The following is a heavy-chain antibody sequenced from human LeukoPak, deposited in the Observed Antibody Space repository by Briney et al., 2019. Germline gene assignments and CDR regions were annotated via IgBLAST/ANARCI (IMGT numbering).Heavy chain of an antibody. V-gene: IGHV3-30*19. CDR1: GFTFSSYG. Sequence: GGSLRLSCAASGFTFSSYGMHWVRQAPGKGLEWVAVIWYDGSNKYYADSVKGRFTISRDNSKNTLYLQMNSLRAEDTAVYYCAREWIQLWLPDYWGQGTLVTVSS. D-gene: IGHD5-18*01. CDR3: AREWIQLWLPDY. J-gene: IGHJ4*02. CDR2: IWYDGSNK.